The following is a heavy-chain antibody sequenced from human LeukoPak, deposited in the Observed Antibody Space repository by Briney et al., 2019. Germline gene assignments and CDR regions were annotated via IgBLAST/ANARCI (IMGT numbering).Heavy chain of an antibody. Sequence: ASVKVSCKTSDYTFTNYGISWVRQAPGQGLEWMGWINTNNGNINYAQNLQDRVTMTTDTSTSTAYMELRSLRSDDTAVYYCARDLNTPRWFDSWGQGTLVTVSS. J-gene: IGHJ5*01. V-gene: IGHV1-18*01. CDR1: DYTFTNYG. CDR3: ARDLNTPRWFDS. CDR2: INTNNGNI.